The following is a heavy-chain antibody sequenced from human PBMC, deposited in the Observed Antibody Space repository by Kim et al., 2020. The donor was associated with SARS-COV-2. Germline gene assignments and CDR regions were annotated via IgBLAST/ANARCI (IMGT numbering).Heavy chain of an antibody. J-gene: IGHJ4*02. D-gene: IGHD5-18*01. CDR1: GFTFDDYA. CDR3: AKDILKWSTAMVTDYFDY. Sequence: GGSLRLSCAASGFTFDDYAMHWVRQAPGKGLEWVSGISWNSGSIGYADSVKGRFTISGDNAKNSLYLQMNSLRAEDTALYYCAKDILKWSTAMVTDYFDYWGQGTLVTVSS. CDR2: ISWNSGSI. V-gene: IGHV3-9*01.